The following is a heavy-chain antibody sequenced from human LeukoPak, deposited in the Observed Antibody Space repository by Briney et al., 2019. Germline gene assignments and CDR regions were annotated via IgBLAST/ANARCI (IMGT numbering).Heavy chain of an antibody. V-gene: IGHV3-30*04. CDR2: ISYDGSNK. Sequence: GGSLRLSCAASGFTFSSYAMHWVRQAPGKGLEWVAVISYDGSNKYYADSVKGRFTISRDNSKNSLYLQMNSLRAEDTALYYCARDQGSLDYWGQGTLVTVSS. CDR1: GFTFSSYA. J-gene: IGHJ4*02. CDR3: ARDQGSLDY.